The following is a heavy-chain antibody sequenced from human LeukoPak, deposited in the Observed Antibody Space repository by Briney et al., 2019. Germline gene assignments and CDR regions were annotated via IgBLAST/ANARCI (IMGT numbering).Heavy chain of an antibody. V-gene: IGHV1-18*01. J-gene: IGHJ4*02. D-gene: IGHD3-22*01. Sequence: ASVKVSCKASGYTLTSYGISWVRQAPGQGLEWMGWISAYNSNRRSAQKVQGRVTMTTDTSTSTAYMELRSLRSDDTAVYYCARIPHYDSSGYYYADYWGQGTQVTVSS. CDR3: ARIPHYDSSGYYYADY. CDR1: GYTLTSYG. CDR2: ISAYNSNR.